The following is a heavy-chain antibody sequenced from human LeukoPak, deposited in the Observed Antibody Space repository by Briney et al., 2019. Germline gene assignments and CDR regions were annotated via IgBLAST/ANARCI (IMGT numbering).Heavy chain of an antibody. D-gene: IGHD5-18*01. CDR2: INPNSGAT. CDR3: VRVASGYNYGSWFDP. Sequence: GASVKVSCKASGYTFTGYSMHWVRQAPGQGLEWMGLINPNSGATNYAQKFQDRVTMTRDTSITTAYMELSRLNSDDTAVYYCVRVASGYNYGSWFDPWGQGTLVTVSS. J-gene: IGHJ5*02. CDR1: GYTFTGYS. V-gene: IGHV1-2*02.